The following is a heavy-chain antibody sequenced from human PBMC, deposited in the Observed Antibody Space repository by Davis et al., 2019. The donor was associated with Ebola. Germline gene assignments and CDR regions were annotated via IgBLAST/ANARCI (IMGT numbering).Heavy chain of an antibody. J-gene: IGHJ3*02. V-gene: IGHV3-9*01. CDR3: TKDRANFSAFNI. Sequence: SLKISCAASGFTFSTYAMHWVRQVSGKGLEWVSGISWNSFYVAYAESVKGRFTISRDNGKNSLHLQMSSLRPEETALYYCTKDRANFSAFNIWGQGAFVTVSS. D-gene: IGHD1-7*01. CDR2: ISWNSFYV. CDR1: GFTFSTYA.